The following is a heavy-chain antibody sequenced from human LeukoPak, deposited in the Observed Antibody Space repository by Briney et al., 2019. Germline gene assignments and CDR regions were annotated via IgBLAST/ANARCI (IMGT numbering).Heavy chain of an antibody. D-gene: IGHD3-10*01. CDR2: ISWNSGSI. CDR3: AKDINYYGSGSYSGGFDY. Sequence: GGSLRLSCAASGFTFDDYAMHWVRQAPGKGLEWVSGISWNSGSIGYADSVKGRFTISRDNAKNSLYLQMNSLRAEDTALYYCAKDINYYGSGSYSGGFDYWGQGTLVTVSS. J-gene: IGHJ4*02. CDR1: GFTFDDYA. V-gene: IGHV3-9*01.